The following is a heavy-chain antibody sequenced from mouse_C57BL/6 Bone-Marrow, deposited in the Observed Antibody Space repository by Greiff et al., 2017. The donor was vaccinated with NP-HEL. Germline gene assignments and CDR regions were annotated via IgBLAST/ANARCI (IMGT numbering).Heavy chain of an antibody. Sequence: QVQLQQPGAELVMPGASVKLSCKASGYTFTSYWMHWVKQRPGQGLEWIGEIDPSDSYTNYNQKFKGKSTLTVDKSSSTAYMQLSSLTSEDSAVYYCHYYSNSYAMDYWGQGTSVTVSS. CDR3: HYYSNSYAMDY. CDR2: IDPSDSYT. V-gene: IGHV1-69*01. J-gene: IGHJ4*01. CDR1: GYTFTSYW. D-gene: IGHD2-5*01.